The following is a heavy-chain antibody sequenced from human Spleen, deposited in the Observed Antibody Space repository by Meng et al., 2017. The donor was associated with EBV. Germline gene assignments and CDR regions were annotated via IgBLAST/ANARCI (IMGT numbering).Heavy chain of an antibody. CDR3: ARGSDDFWTVGFDY. V-gene: IGHV1-3*01. J-gene: IGHJ4*02. CDR2: INVGNGNR. CDR1: GGTFNVCS. Sequence: QVQLVQSGAEVKKPGSSVKVSCKTSGGTFNVCSINWVRQAPGQRLEWMGWINVGNGNRKYSQKFHGRVTITRDTSASTASMELSSLRSEDTAVYYCARGSDDFWTVGFDYWGQGTLVTVSS. D-gene: IGHD3-3*01.